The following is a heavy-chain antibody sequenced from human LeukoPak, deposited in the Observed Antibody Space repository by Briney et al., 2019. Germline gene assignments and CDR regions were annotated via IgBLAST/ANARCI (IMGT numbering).Heavy chain of an antibody. J-gene: IGHJ6*04. CDR2: ISSSSSYI. Sequence: GGSLRLSCAASGFTFSSYSMNWVRQAPGKGLEWVSSISSSSSYIYYADSVKGRFTISRDNAKNSLYLQINSLRAEDTAVYYCARDMVRGVIASMDVWGKGTTVTVSS. D-gene: IGHD3-10*01. V-gene: IGHV3-21*01. CDR3: ARDMVRGVIASMDV. CDR1: GFTFSSYS.